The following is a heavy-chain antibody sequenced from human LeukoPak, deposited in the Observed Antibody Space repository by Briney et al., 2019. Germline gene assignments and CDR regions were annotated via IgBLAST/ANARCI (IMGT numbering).Heavy chain of an antibody. V-gene: IGHV1-69*05. J-gene: IGHJ6*03. D-gene: IGHD3-3*01. CDR1: GGTFSSYA. CDR2: IIPIFGTA. Sequence: GASVKVSCKAPGGTFSSYAISWVRRAPGQGLEWMGGIIPIFGTANYAQNFQGRVTITTDESTSTAYMELSSLRSEDSAVYYCAREGTVWSGYLAAYYYYMDVWGKGTTVTVSS. CDR3: AREGTVWSGYLAAYYYYMDV.